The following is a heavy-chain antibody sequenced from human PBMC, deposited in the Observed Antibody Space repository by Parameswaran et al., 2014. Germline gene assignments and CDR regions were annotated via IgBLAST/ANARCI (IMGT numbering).Heavy chain of an antibody. Sequence: ASVKVSCKASGYTFTSYDINWVRQATGQGLEWMGWMNPNSGNTGYAQKFQGRVTMTRITSISTAYMEVSSLRSEDTAVYYCARVVGGRTRGAFDIWGQGTMVTVSS. J-gene: IGHJ3*02. CDR3: ARVVGGRTRGAFDI. CDR2: MNPNSGNT. V-gene: IGHV1-8*01. CDR1: GYTFTSYD. D-gene: IGHD2-15*01.